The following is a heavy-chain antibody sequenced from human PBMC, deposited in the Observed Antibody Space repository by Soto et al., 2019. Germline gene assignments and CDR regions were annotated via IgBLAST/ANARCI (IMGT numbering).Heavy chain of an antibody. CDR3: ARDWGYCSSSSCREPAFDV. V-gene: IGHV4-30-2*01. Sequence: SETLSLTCAVSGGSINSGGFSWDWIRQPPGKGLEWIGYVYHSGSSYYNPSLKGRVTISLDRSKNQFSLTLNSVTAADTAVYYCARDWGYCSSSSCREPAFDVWGQGTVVTVSS. CDR2: VYHSGSS. D-gene: IGHD2-15*01. CDR1: GGSINSGGFS. J-gene: IGHJ3*01.